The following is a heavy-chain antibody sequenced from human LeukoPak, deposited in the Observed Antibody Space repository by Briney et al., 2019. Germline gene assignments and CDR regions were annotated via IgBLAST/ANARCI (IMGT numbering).Heavy chain of an antibody. CDR2: IIPILGIA. J-gene: IGHJ4*02. V-gene: IGHV1-69*04. CDR1: GGTFSSYA. CDR3: ARDRHYYDSSGSIGVDY. D-gene: IGHD3-22*01. Sequence: ASVKVPCKASGGTFSSYAISWVRQAPGQGLEWMGRIIPILGIANYAQKFQGRVTITADKSTSTAYMELSSLRSEDTAVYYCARDRHYYDSSGSIGVDYWGQGTLVTVSS.